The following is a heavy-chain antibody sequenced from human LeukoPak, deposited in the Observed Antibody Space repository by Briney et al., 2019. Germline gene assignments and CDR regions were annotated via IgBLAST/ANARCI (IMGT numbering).Heavy chain of an antibody. Sequence: GGSPRLSCAASGFTFSSYSMTWVRQAPGKGLEWVSSISSSSSYIYYADSVKGRFTISRDNAKNSLYLQMNSLRAEDTAVYYCARPPYYDFWSGYYPYYYGMDVWGQGTTVTVSS. CDR2: ISSSSSYI. V-gene: IGHV3-21*01. D-gene: IGHD3-3*01. J-gene: IGHJ6*02. CDR1: GFTFSSYS. CDR3: ARPPYYDFWSGYYPYYYGMDV.